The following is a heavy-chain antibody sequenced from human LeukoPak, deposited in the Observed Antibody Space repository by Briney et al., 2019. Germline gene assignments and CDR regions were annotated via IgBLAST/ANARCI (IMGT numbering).Heavy chain of an antibody. CDR1: GFSFSSYW. V-gene: IGHV3-74*01. Sequence: GGSLRLSCAASGFSFSSYWMHWDRHAPGKGLVWVSRISSDGSIINHADSVKGRFTISRDNAKNTLYLQMNSLRVEDTAVYYCARPAVAGLRAGGYDYWGQGTLVTVSS. CDR2: ISSDGSII. D-gene: IGHD6-19*01. J-gene: IGHJ4*02. CDR3: ARPAVAGLRAGGYDY.